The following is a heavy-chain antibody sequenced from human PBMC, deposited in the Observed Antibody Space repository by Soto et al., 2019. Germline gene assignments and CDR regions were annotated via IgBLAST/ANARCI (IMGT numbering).Heavy chain of an antibody. J-gene: IGHJ1*01. D-gene: IGHD2-8*01. V-gene: IGHV1-46*01. Sequence: ASVKVSCKASGCKFTTYFIHWVRQAPGQGLEWMGMIHPSGDTGYGQKFRGRVTMTIDTSTTTAYMELRNLTSEDTAIYFSVRGYCTTTPCSGDFQHWGQGTLVTVSS. CDR2: IHPSGDT. CDR3: VRGYCTTTPCSGDFQH. CDR1: GCKFTTYF.